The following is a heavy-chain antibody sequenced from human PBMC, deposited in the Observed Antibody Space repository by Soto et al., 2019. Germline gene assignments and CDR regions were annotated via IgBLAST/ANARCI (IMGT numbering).Heavy chain of an antibody. CDR1: GYSFTSYW. CDR3: ASSYTLNYGMDV. J-gene: IGHJ6*02. V-gene: IGHV5-10-1*01. D-gene: IGHD3-16*02. CDR2: IDPSDSYT. Sequence: GESLKICCKGAGYSFTSYWISWVRQMPGKGLEWMGRIDPSDSYTNYSPSFQGHVTISADKSISTAYLQWSSLKASDTAMYYCASSYTLNYGMDVWGQGTTVTVSS.